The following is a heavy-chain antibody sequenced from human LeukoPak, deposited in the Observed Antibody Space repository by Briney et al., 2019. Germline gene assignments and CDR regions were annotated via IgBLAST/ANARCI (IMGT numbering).Heavy chain of an antibody. V-gene: IGHV1-69*01. D-gene: IGHD4-23*01. J-gene: IGHJ4*02. Sequence: SVKVSCKASGGTFSSYAISWVRQAPGQGLEWMGGIIPIFGTANYAQKFQGRVTITAYESTSTAYMELSSLRSEDTAVYYCAKWVYGGYYFDYWGQGTLVTVSS. CDR3: AKWVYGGYYFDY. CDR1: GGTFSSYA. CDR2: IIPIFGTA.